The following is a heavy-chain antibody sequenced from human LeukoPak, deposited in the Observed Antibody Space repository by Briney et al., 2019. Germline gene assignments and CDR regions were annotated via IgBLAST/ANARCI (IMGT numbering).Heavy chain of an antibody. CDR3: ARTRAYGGRPDY. CDR2: IYYSGST. CDR1: GGSISSYY. J-gene: IGHJ4*02. D-gene: IGHD4-23*01. Sequence: SETLSLTCTVSGGSISSYYWSWIRQPPGKGLEWIGYIYYSGSTNYNPSLKSRVTISVDTSKNQFSPKLSSVTAADTAVYYCARTRAYGGRPDYWGQGTLVTVSS. V-gene: IGHV4-59*01.